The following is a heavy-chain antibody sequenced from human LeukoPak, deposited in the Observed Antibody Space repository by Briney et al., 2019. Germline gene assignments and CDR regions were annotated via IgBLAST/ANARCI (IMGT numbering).Heavy chain of an antibody. D-gene: IGHD2-2*01. CDR3: AKIDRQYCSRSSCYALDY. J-gene: IGHJ4*02. V-gene: IGHV5-51*01. Sequence: GESLKISCKCSGYSFTSYWIGWVRHMPGKGLEWMGIIYPGDSDTRYSPSFQGQVTISADKSISTAYLQWSSLKASDTAMYYCAKIDRQYCSRSSCYALDYWGQGTLVTVSS. CDR1: GYSFTSYW. CDR2: IYPGDSDT.